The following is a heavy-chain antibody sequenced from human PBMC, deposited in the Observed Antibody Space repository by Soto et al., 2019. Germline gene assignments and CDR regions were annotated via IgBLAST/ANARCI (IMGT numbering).Heavy chain of an antibody. CDR1: GDTFSTYT. V-gene: IGHV1-69*12. J-gene: IGHJ6*02. D-gene: IGHD1-26*01. Sequence: QVQLVQSGAEVKKPGSSVKVSCKASGDTFSTYTITWMRQAPGQGLEWMGGIIPRSATSKYAQKFQGRVTITADESTSTVYMELSTLRPEDTAVYYCAREGLVLVHTTVNSDYYYYAMDVWGQGTTVTVSS. CDR3: AREGLVLVHTTVNSDYYYYAMDV. CDR2: IIPRSATS.